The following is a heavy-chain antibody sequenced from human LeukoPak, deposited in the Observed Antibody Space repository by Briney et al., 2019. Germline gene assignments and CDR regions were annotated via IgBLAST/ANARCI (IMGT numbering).Heavy chain of an antibody. CDR3: ARNLLLWFGESSSDCFDP. CDR2: MNPDSGNT. Sequence: ASVKVSCKASGYTFTSYDINWVRQATGQGLEWMGWMNPDSGNTGYAQKFQGRVTMTRNTSISTAYMELSSLRSEDTAVYYCARNLLLWFGESSSDCFDPRGQGTLVTVSS. CDR1: GYTFTSYD. D-gene: IGHD3-10*01. J-gene: IGHJ5*02. V-gene: IGHV1-8*01.